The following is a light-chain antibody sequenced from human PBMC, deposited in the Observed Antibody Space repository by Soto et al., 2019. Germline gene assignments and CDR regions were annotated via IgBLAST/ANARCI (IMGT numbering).Light chain of an antibody. J-gene: IGKJ5*01. CDR2: GAS. CDR3: QQYNNLPPIT. CDR1: QSVSSN. Sequence: EIVMTQSPATLSVSPGERATLSCRASQSVSSNLAWYQQKPGQAPRLLIYGASTRATGIPARFSGSGSGTEFTLTISSLQSEDFAVYYCQQYNNLPPITFGPGTRLEIK. V-gene: IGKV3-15*01.